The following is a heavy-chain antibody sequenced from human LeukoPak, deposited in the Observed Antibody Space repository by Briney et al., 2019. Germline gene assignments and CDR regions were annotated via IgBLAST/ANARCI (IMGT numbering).Heavy chain of an antibody. Sequence: GGSLRLSCAASGFAFRNYTMNWVRQAPGKGLEWVSSISIRSDYVYYGDSMKGRFTISRDNAKNSLYLQMNSLRAEDTAVYYCARDQSAWYGAAFDIWGQGTMVTVSS. CDR2: ISIRSDYV. CDR3: ARDQSAWYGAAFDI. J-gene: IGHJ3*02. V-gene: IGHV3-21*01. D-gene: IGHD6-19*01. CDR1: GFAFRNYT.